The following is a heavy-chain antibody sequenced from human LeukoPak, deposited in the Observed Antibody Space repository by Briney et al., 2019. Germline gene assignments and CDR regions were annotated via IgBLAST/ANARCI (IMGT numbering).Heavy chain of an antibody. CDR1: GYTFTSYY. J-gene: IGHJ3*02. Sequence: GASVKVSCKASGYTFTSYYMHWVRQAPGQGLEWMGIINPSGGSTSYAQKFQGRVTMTRDMSTSTVYMELSSLRSEDTAVYYCATEGGITMIVVGDNAFDIWGQGTMVTVSS. CDR3: ATEGGITMIVVGDNAFDI. D-gene: IGHD3-22*01. CDR2: INPSGGST. V-gene: IGHV1-46*01.